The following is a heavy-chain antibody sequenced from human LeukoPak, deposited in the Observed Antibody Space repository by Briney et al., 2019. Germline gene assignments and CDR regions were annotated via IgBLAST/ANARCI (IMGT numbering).Heavy chain of an antibody. Sequence: GGSLRLSCAASGFTFSSYGMHWVRQAPGKGLEWVAVISYDGSNKYYADSVKGRFTISRDNSKNTLYLQMNSLRAEDTAVYYCARAPTVVAAFDYWGQGTLVTVSS. D-gene: IGHD2-15*01. CDR2: ISYDGSNK. J-gene: IGHJ4*02. CDR3: ARAPTVVAAFDY. CDR1: GFTFSSYG. V-gene: IGHV3-30*03.